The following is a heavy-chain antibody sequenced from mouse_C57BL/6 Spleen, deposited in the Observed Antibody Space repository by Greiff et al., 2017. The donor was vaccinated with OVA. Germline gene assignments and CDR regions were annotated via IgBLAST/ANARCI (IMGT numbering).Heavy chain of an antibody. CDR2: IYPGSGSI. J-gene: IGHJ1*03. D-gene: IGHD1-2*01. V-gene: IGHV1-62-2*01. CDR1: GYTFTEYT. CDR3: AVHEDGSNHWYIDV. Sequence: QVQLQPSGAELVKPGASVKLSCKASGYTFTEYTIPWVKQRPGQGLEWIGWIYPGSGSIKYNEKFKDKATLTADNSSSPVYMELRRLTSEDSAVYYGAVHEDGSNHWYIDVWGTGTTVTVSS.